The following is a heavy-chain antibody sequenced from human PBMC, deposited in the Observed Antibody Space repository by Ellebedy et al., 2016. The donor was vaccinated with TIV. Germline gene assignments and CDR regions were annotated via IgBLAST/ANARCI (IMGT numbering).Heavy chain of an antibody. J-gene: IGHJ4*02. V-gene: IGHV3-43D*03. D-gene: IGHD3-22*01. Sequence: GESLKISXAASGFTFDDYAMHWVRQAPGKGLEWVSLISWDGGSTYYADSVKGRFTISRDNSKNSLYLQMNSLRAEDTALYYCARQWWGDSSGYYRYWGQGTLVTVSS. CDR1: GFTFDDYA. CDR2: ISWDGGST. CDR3: ARQWWGDSSGYYRY.